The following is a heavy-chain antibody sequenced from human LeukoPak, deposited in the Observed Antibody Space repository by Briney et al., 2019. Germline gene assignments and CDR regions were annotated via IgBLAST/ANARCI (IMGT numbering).Heavy chain of an antibody. CDR3: ARARKLTMVRGVIHDY. Sequence: QPRGSLRLSCAASGFTFSSYAMSWVRQAPGRGLEWVSAISGSGGSTYYADSVKGRFTISRDNSKNTLYLQMNSLRAEDTAVYYCARARKLTMVRGVIHDYWGQGTLVTVSS. CDR2: ISGSGGST. D-gene: IGHD3-10*01. J-gene: IGHJ4*02. V-gene: IGHV3-23*01. CDR1: GFTFSSYA.